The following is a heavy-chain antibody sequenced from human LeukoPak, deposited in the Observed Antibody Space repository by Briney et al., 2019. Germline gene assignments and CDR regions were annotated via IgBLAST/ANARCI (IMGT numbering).Heavy chain of an antibody. CDR3: ARDPHNYDNGRYQDALDM. V-gene: IGHV3-74*01. Sequence: PGGSLRLSCAASEFTFSNYWMHWARQVPGKGLVWVSRIKTDGSATSYADSVRGRFTISRDNAKNTLYLQMNSLRVEDTAVYFCARDPHNYDNGRYQDALDMWGQGTMVTVSS. D-gene: IGHD3-22*01. J-gene: IGHJ3*02. CDR1: EFTFSNYW. CDR2: IKTDGSAT.